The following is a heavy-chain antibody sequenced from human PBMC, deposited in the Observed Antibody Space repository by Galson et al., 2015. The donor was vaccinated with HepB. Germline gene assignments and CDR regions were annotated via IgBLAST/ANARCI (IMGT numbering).Heavy chain of an antibody. J-gene: IGHJ4*02. V-gene: IGHV3-23*01. Sequence: SLRLSCAASGFTFSSYAMSWVRQAPGKGLEWVSAISGSGGSTYYADSVKGRFTISRDNSKNTLYLQMNSLKAEDTAVYYCAKDGGGGGHKRDRYCSGGSCPWYFDYWGQGTLVTVSS. CDR3: AKDGGGGGHKRDRYCSGGSCPWYFDY. CDR2: ISGSGGST. CDR1: GFTFSSYA. D-gene: IGHD2-15*01.